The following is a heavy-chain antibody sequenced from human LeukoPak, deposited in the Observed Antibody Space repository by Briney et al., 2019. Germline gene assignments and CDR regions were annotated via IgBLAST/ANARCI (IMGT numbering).Heavy chain of an antibody. V-gene: IGHV3-48*03. CDR2: ISISGTTL. CDR3: VREYWYFDL. CDR1: GFTFSTYE. Sequence: GGSLRLSCAASGFTFSTYEMNWVRQAPGKGLEWISYISISGTTLYYADSVKGRFTISRDNAKNSLYLQMNSLRAEDTAVYYCVREYWYFDLWGRGTLVTVSS. J-gene: IGHJ2*01.